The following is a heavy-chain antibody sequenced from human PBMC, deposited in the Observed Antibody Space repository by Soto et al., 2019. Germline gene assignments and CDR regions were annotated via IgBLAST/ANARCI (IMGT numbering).Heavy chain of an antibody. J-gene: IGHJ4*02. Sequence: EVQLVESGGGLVQPDGSLRLSCAASAFTFDEYAMHWVRQVPGKGLEWVSGINWNSAFIGYADAVKGRFTTSRDNAKNSLYLQMNSLRPEDTALYYCAKARGWSKDYFESWGQGTLVTVSS. CDR1: AFTFDEYA. V-gene: IGHV3-9*01. D-gene: IGHD6-19*01. CDR2: INWNSAFI. CDR3: AKARGWSKDYFES.